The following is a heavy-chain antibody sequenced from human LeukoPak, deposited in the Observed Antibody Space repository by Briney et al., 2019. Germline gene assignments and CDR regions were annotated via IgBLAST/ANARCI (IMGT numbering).Heavy chain of an antibody. Sequence: SETLSLTCTVSGGSISSYYWSWVRQPQGKGLEWVVYIYSTSTTNYNPSLNSRLTISVDTSKNQFSLQLISVTAANTAVYYCARDRHGSGSAHSFDHWGQGTLVTVSS. CDR1: GGSISSYY. D-gene: IGHD3-10*01. V-gene: IGHV4-59*01. J-gene: IGHJ5*02. CDR2: IYSTSTT. CDR3: ARDRHGSGSAHSFDH.